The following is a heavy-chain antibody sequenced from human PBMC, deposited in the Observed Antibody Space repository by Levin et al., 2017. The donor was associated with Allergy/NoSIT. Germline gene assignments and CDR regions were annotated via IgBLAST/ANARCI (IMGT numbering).Heavy chain of an antibody. CDR2: INQDGSEK. Sequence: GGSLRLSCAASAFTFSSHWMSWVRQAPGKWLEWVANINQDGSEKYYVDSVKGRFTISRDNAKNSVYLQMNNLRVEDTALYYCARDQSGKQQLTREDYYDGIDVWGQGTTVTVSS. D-gene: IGHD1-1*01. V-gene: IGHV3-7*01. CDR1: AFTFSSHW. J-gene: IGHJ6*02. CDR3: ARDQSGKQQLTREDYYDGIDV.